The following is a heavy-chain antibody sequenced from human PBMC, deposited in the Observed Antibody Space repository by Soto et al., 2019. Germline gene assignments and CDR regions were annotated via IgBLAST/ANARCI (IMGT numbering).Heavy chain of an antibody. D-gene: IGHD6-19*01. CDR3: SSWDVTVAGVYGMDV. CDR2: IGGSGGSR. J-gene: IGHJ6*02. CDR1: GFTFSSFA. V-gene: IGHV3-23*01. Sequence: EVQLLESGGGLVQPGGSLRLSCAASGFTFSSFAMNWVRQAPGKGLEWVSAIGGSGGSRYYADSVKGRFTISRDNSKNTLYLLMNSLRAEDTAVYYCSSWDVTVAGVYGMDVWGQGTTVNVSS.